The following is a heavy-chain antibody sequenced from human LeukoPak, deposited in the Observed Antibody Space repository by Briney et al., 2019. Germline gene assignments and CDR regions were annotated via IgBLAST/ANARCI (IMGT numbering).Heavy chain of an antibody. J-gene: IGHJ4*02. CDR2: IYSDNT. D-gene: IGHD4/OR15-4a*01. CDR1: GFTVSSNS. Sequence: GGSLRLSCTVSGFTVSSNSMSWVRQAPGKGLEWVSFIYSDNTHYSYSVKGRFTISRDNSKNSLYLQMNSLRAEDTAVYYCARRAGAYSHPYDYWGQGTLVTVSS. V-gene: IGHV3-53*01. CDR3: ARRAGAYSHPYDY.